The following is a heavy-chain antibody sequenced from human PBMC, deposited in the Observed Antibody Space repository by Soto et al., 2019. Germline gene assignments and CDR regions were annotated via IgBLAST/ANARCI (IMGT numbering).Heavy chain of an antibody. CDR1: GFTFSSYG. CDR2: IWYDGSNK. D-gene: IGHD6-13*01. J-gene: IGHJ5*02. V-gene: IGHV3-33*01. CDR3: ARDGTAAGTRWFDP. Sequence: GGSLRLSCAASGFTFSSYGMHWVRQAPGKGLEWVAVIWYDGSNKYYADSVKGRFTISRDNSKNTLYLQMNSLRAEDTAVYYCARDGTAAGTRWFDPWGQGTLVTVSS.